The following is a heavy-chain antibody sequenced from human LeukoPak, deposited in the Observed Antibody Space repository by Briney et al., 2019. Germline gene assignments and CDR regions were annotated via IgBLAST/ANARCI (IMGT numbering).Heavy chain of an antibody. J-gene: IGHJ4*02. CDR2: TSGSGGST. V-gene: IGHV3-23*01. CDR1: GFTFGSYA. Sequence: PGASLRLSCAASGFTFGSYAMSWVRQAPGKGLEWVSATSGSGGSTYYADSVKGRFTISRDNSKNTLYLQMNSLRAEDTAVYYCAKDREDSSSPYYFDYWGQGTLVTVSS. D-gene: IGHD6-6*01. CDR3: AKDREDSSSPYYFDY.